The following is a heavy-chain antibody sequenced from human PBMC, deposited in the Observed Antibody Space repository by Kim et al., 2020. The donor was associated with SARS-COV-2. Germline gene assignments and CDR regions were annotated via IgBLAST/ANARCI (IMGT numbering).Heavy chain of an antibody. V-gene: IGHV7-4-1*02. CDR1: GYTFTSYA. CDR2: INTNTGNP. CDR3: ARDQGTPWYSSGWYGYYYYYYGMDV. Sequence: ASVKVSCKASGYTFTSYAMNWVRQAPGQGLEWMGWINTNTGNPTYAQGFTGRFVFSLDTSVSTAYLQISSLKAEDTAVYYCARDQGTPWYSSGWYGYYYYYYGMDVWGQGTTVTVSS. D-gene: IGHD6-19*01. J-gene: IGHJ6*02.